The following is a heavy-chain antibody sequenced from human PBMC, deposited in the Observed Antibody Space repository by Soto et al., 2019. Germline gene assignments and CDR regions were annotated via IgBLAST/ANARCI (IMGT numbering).Heavy chain of an antibody. CDR2: ISGSGGST. Sequence: EVQLLESGGGLVQPGGSLRLSCAASGFTFSSYAMSWVRQAPGKGLEWVSTISGSGGSTYYADSVKGRFTISRDNSKNTLSLQMNRLRAEATAVYYCAKGRWEGYGMDVWGQGTTVTVSS. V-gene: IGHV3-23*01. CDR3: AKGRWEGYGMDV. D-gene: IGHD1-26*01. J-gene: IGHJ6*02. CDR1: GFTFSSYA.